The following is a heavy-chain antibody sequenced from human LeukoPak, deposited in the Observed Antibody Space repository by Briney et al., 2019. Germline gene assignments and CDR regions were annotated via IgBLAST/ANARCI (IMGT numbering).Heavy chain of an antibody. J-gene: IGHJ4*02. Sequence: SETLSLTCPVSGGSISSYSWSWIRQPPGKGLEWIGYIYSSGSTNYNPSLKSRITISVDTSKNQFSLKLSSVTAADTAVYYCARFAYCGGHCWYYFDYWGQGSLVTVSS. CDR2: IYSSGST. D-gene: IGHD2-21*02. CDR1: GGSISSYS. CDR3: ARFAYCGGHCWYYFDY. V-gene: IGHV4-59*01.